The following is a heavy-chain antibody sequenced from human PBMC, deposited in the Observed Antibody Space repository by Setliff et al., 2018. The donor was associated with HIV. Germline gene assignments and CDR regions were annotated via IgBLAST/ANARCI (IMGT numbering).Heavy chain of an antibody. CDR1: GGSISSYY. Sequence: TSETLSLTCTVSGGSISSYYWSWIRQPPGKGLEWIGSIYYSGSINYNPSLESRVTISVDTSKNKYSLKLRSVATADTAVYYCARDRGRGSGSPTRKYYYYGMDVWGQGTTVTVSS. V-gene: IGHV4-59*01. D-gene: IGHD3-10*01. J-gene: IGHJ6*02. CDR2: IYYSGSI. CDR3: ARDRGRGSGSPTRKYYYYGMDV.